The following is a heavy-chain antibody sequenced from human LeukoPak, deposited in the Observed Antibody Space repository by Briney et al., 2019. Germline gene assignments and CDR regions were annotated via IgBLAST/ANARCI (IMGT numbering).Heavy chain of an antibody. CDR3: TTDPLIAAPYGAFDI. Sequence: GGSLRLSCAASGFTFSNAWMSWVCQAPGKGLEWVGRIKSKTDGGTTDYAAPVKGRFTISRDDSKNTLYLQMNSLKTEDTAVYYCTTDPLIAAPYGAFDIWGQGTMVTVSS. J-gene: IGHJ3*02. CDR2: IKSKTDGGTT. D-gene: IGHD6-6*01. CDR1: GFTFSNAW. V-gene: IGHV3-15*01.